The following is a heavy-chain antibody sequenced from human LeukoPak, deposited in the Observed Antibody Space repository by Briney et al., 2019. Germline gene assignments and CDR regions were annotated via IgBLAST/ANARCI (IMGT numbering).Heavy chain of an antibody. CDR3: GRGGIAAAASGIDY. CDR1: GGSISSGGYS. J-gene: IGHJ4*02. V-gene: IGHV4-30-2*01. CDR2: IYQSGTT. D-gene: IGHD6-13*01. Sequence: SETLSLTCAVSGGSISSGGYSWSWIRQPPGNGLEWIGYIYQSGTTYYSPSLMSRVTISVDRSKNQFSLKLSSVTAADTAVYYCGRGGIAAAASGIDYWGQGTLVTVSS.